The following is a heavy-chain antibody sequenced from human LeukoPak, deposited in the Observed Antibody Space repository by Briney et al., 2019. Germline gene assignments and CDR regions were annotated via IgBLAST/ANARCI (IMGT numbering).Heavy chain of an antibody. Sequence: ASVKVSCKASGYTFTDYYMHWVRQAPGRGLEWMGIINPSGGSTSYAQKFQGRVTMTRDTSTSTVCMELSSLRSEDTAVYYCVVVPAAMAPADSDYWGQGTLVTVSS. J-gene: IGHJ4*02. CDR2: INPSGGST. V-gene: IGHV1-46*01. CDR3: VVVPAAMAPADSDY. D-gene: IGHD2-2*01. CDR1: GYTFTDYY.